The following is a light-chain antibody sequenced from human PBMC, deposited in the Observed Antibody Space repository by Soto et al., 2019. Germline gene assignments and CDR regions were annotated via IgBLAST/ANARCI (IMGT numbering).Light chain of an antibody. CDR1: QPISNY. J-gene: IGKJ1*01. CDR3: QQSYSTPWT. Sequence: DIQMNQSPSSLSASLGDRVTISCRASQPISNYLNWYQQKPGKAPKLLIYAASSLQSGVPSRLSGSGSGTDFTLAISSLQPEDFATYYCQQSYSTPWTFGQGTKVDIK. CDR2: AAS. V-gene: IGKV1-39*01.